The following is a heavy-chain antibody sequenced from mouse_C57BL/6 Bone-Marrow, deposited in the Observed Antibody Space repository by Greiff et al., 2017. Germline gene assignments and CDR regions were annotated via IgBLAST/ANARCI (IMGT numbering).Heavy chain of an antibody. J-gene: IGHJ4*01. CDR1: GFTFSSYT. CDR3: ARLYYSYAMDY. V-gene: IGHV5-9*01. D-gene: IGHD2-12*01. Sequence: EVQLVESGGGLVKPGGSLKLSCAASGFTFSSYTMSWVRQTPEKRLAWVATISGGGGNTYYPDSVKGRFTISRDNAKNTLYLQMSSLRSEDTALYYCARLYYSYAMDYWGQGTSVTVSS. CDR2: ISGGGGNT.